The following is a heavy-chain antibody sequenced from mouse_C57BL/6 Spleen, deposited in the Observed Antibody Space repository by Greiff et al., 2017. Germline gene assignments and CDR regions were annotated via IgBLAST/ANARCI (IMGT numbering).Heavy chain of an antibody. D-gene: IGHD4-1*01. CDR3: ARGTGTLFDY. J-gene: IGHJ2*01. Sequence: QVQLQQPGAELVRPGSSVKLSCKASGYTFTSYWMDWVKQRPGQGLEWIGNIYPSDSETHYNQKFKDKATLTVDKSSSTAYMRLSSLTSEDSAVYYCARGTGTLFDYWGQGTTLPFSS. CDR2: IYPSDSET. CDR1: GYTFTSYW. V-gene: IGHV1-61*01.